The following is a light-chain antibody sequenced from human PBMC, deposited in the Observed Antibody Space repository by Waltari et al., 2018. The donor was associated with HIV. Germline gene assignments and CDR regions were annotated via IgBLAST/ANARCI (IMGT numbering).Light chain of an antibody. V-gene: IGKV1-39*01. CDR3: HQSYNNPFT. J-gene: IGKJ4*01. Sequence: DIQITQSPSSLSSSVGDRVIITSRASHHINNYVSWYQQKPGKAPKLLIYSASSLQTAVPPRFSGSGYGTDFTLTISSLQPDDFATYYCHQSYNNPFTFGGGTTVDIK. CDR2: SAS. CDR1: HHINNY.